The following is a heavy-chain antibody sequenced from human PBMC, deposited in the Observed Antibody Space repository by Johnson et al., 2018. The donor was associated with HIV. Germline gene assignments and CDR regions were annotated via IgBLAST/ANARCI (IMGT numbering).Heavy chain of an antibody. CDR2: ISYYGSNK. V-gene: IGHV3-30*14. Sequence: QVQLVESGGGLVQPGGSLRLSCAASGFAFSSFAVTWVRQAPGKGLEWVAVISYYGSNKYYADSVKGRFTISRDNSKNTLYLQMNSLRAEDTAVYYCARDTAMVHDAFDIWGQGTMVTVSS. D-gene: IGHD5-18*01. CDR3: ARDTAMVHDAFDI. CDR1: GFAFSSFA. J-gene: IGHJ3*02.